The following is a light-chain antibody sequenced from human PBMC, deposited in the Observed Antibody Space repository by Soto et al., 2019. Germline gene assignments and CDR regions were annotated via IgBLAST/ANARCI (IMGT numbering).Light chain of an antibody. CDR1: QSVKNNY. V-gene: IGKV3-20*01. CDR3: QQYGSTPLT. Sequence: EIVLKQSPATLSLSPGEIATLTCRASQSVKNNYVAWYQQKPGQAPRFLIYDASSSATGIPDRFSGSGSGTDFTLTISRLEPEDFAVYYCQQYGSTPLTFGGGTKVDIK. J-gene: IGKJ4*01. CDR2: DAS.